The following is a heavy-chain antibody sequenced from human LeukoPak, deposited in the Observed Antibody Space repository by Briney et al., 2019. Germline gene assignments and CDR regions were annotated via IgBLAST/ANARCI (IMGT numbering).Heavy chain of an antibody. CDR2: ISGSGGST. Sequence: PGGSLRLSCAASGFTFSSYAMSWVRQAPGKGLEWVSAISGSGGSTYYADSVKGRFTISRDNSKNTLYLQMNSLRAEDTAVHYCANPQRRAGTTVTWGQGTLVTVSS. V-gene: IGHV3-23*01. J-gene: IGHJ5*02. CDR1: GFTFSSYA. D-gene: IGHD1-7*01. CDR3: ANPQRRAGTTVT.